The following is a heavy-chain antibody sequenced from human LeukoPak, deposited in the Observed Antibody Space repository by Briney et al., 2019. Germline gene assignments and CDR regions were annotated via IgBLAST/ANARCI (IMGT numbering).Heavy chain of an antibody. CDR2: IKSKTDGGTT. D-gene: IGHD2-21*02. Sequence: PGGSLRLSCAASGFTFSNAWMSWVRQAPGKGLEWVGRIKSKTDGGTTDYAAPVKGRFTISRDDSKNTLYLQMNSLKTEDTAVYYCTTKHIVVVTHFDYWGQGTLVTVSS. CDR1: GFTFSNAW. J-gene: IGHJ4*02. V-gene: IGHV3-15*01. CDR3: TTKHIVVVTHFDY.